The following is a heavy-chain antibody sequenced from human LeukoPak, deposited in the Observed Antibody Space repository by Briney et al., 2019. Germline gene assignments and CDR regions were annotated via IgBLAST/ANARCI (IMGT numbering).Heavy chain of an antibody. CDR2: IYYSGST. Sequence: PSETLSLTCTVSGGSISSYYWSWIRQPPGKGLEWIGYIYYSGSTNYNPSLKSRVTISVDTSKNQFPLKLSSVTAADTAVYYCARDSSSFIEAFDIWGQGTMVTVSS. J-gene: IGHJ3*02. V-gene: IGHV4-59*01. CDR1: GGSISSYY. D-gene: IGHD6-13*01. CDR3: ARDSSSFIEAFDI.